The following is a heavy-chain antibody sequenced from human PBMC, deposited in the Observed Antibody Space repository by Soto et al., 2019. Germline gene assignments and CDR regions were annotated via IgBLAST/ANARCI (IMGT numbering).Heavy chain of an antibody. D-gene: IGHD5-12*01. V-gene: IGHV3-30-3*01. J-gene: IGHJ4*02. CDR1: GFTFSSYA. CDR2: ISYDGSNK. CDR3: ARHRNETLATIRYNFHY. Sequence: QVQLVESGGGVVQPGRSLRLSCAASGFTFSSYAMHWVRQAPGKGLEWVAVISYDGSNKYYADSVKGRFTISRDNSKNTLDLQMNSLRAEDTAVYHRARHRNETLATIRYNFHYWGPGTQVTVSS.